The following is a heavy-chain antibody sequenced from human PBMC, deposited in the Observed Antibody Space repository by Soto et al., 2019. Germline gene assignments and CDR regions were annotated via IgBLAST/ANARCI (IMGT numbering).Heavy chain of an antibody. CDR2: INAGNGNT. CDR1: GYTFTSYA. Sequence: QVQLVQSGAEEKKPGASVKVSCKASGYTFTSYAMHWVRQAPGQRLEWMGWINAGNGNTKYSQKFQGKVIITRDTSASPAYMELSSLRSEDTAVYYCARSIVVVTALDYWGQGTLVTVSS. V-gene: IGHV1-3*05. CDR3: ARSIVVVTALDY. D-gene: IGHD2-21*02. J-gene: IGHJ4*02.